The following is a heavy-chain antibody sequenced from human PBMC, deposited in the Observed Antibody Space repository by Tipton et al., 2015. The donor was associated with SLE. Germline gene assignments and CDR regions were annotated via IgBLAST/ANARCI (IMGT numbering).Heavy chain of an antibody. CDR3: AAMYGDARTNWFDS. Sequence: SGGSIRGYFWSWIRQPPGKGLEWIAYISYTGTADYSPSLKSRVTISLDTSMNQFSLKLNSVTAADTALYYCAAMYGDARTNWFDSWGQGTLVTVSS. V-gene: IGHV4-59*08. D-gene: IGHD4-17*01. CDR1: GGSIRGYF. J-gene: IGHJ5*01. CDR2: ISYTGTA.